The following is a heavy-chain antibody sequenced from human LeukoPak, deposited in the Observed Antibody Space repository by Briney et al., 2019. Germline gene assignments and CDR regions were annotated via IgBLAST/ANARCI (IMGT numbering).Heavy chain of an antibody. D-gene: IGHD6-13*01. Sequence: TGGPLRLPCAASGFTFDDYTMHWVRQAPGKGLEWVSLISWDDDSTYYADSVKGRFTISRDNSKNSLYLQMNSLRTEDTALYYCAKGDSSSWYNFDYWGQGTLVTVSS. J-gene: IGHJ4*02. CDR2: ISWDDDST. V-gene: IGHV3-43*01. CDR1: GFTFDDYT. CDR3: AKGDSSSWYNFDY.